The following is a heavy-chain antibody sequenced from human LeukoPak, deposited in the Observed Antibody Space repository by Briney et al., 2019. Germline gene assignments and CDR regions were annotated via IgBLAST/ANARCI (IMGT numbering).Heavy chain of an antibody. CDR1: GYTFTSYY. V-gene: IGHV1-46*01. J-gene: IGHJ5*02. D-gene: IGHD3-10*01. CDR2: INPSGGST. CDR3: ARDLIRDPRFDP. Sequence: GDSVKVTCKASGYTFTSYYMHWVRQAPGQGLEWMGIINPSGGSTSYAQKFQGRVTMTRDTSTSTVYMELSSLRSEDTAVYYCARDLIRDPRFDPWGQGTLVTVSS.